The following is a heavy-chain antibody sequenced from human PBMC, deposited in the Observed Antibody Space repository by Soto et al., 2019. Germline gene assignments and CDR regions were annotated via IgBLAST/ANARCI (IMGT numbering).Heavy chain of an antibody. J-gene: IGHJ6*02. V-gene: IGHV4-59*03. D-gene: IGHD3-10*01. CDR2: INYSGST. Sequence: SETLSLTCTVSGGSISSYYWSWIRQPPGKGLEWIGFINYSGSTNYNPSLKSRVTMTRDTSISTAYMELSRLRSDDTAVYYCATYGSGSEVYRYGMDVWGQGTTVTVSS. CDR3: ATYGSGSEVYRYGMDV. CDR1: GGSISSYY.